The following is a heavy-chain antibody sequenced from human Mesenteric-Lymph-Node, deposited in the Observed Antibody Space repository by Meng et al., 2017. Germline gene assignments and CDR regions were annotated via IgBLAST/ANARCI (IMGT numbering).Heavy chain of an antibody. CDR3: ARLISYCSGGNCYSGRGYFDD. V-gene: IGHV5-51*01. Sequence: GESLKISCQGSGYTFTSYRIGWVRQRPGKGLEWMGIIYPGDSDTRYSPSFQGQVTISADRTISTAYLQWSSLKASDTAMYYCARLISYCSGGNCYSGRGYFDDWGQGTLVTVSS. CDR1: GYTFTSYR. J-gene: IGHJ4*02. CDR2: IYPGDSDT. D-gene: IGHD2-15*01.